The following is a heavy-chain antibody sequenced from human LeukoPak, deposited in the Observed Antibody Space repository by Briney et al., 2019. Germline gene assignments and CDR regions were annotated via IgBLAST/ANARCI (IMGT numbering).Heavy chain of an antibody. Sequence: GGSLRLSCAVSGVTLSNYGMSWVRQAPGKGLESVAGISDSGGTTNYADSVKGRFTLSRDNPKNTLYLQMKSLRAEDTAVYFCAKRGVVIRVILVGFHKEAYYFDSWGQGALVTVSS. CDR3: AKRGVVIRVILVGFHKEAYYFDS. V-gene: IGHV3-23*01. J-gene: IGHJ4*02. CDR1: GVTLSNYG. CDR2: ISDSGGTT. D-gene: IGHD3-22*01.